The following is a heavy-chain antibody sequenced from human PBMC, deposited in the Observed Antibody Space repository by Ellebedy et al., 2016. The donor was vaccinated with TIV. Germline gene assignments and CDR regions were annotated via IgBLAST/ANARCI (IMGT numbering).Heavy chain of an antibody. D-gene: IGHD6-13*01. V-gene: IGHV1-46*01. J-gene: IGHJ3*02. CDR3: AREGYLAAPGRNDAFDI. CDR2: IYPSGDRT. Sequence: AASVKVSCKASGYTFINYYLSWVRQAPGQGLEWMGIIYPSGDRTSYTQKFQDRVTMTRDTSTSTVYMELRSLRSEDTAVYYCAREGYLAAPGRNDAFDIWGQGTLVTVSS. CDR1: GYTFINYY.